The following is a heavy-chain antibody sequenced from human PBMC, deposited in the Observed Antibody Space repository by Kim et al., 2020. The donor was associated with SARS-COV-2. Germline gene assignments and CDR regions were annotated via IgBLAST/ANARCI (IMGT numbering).Heavy chain of an antibody. CDR3: AKDPVEGSGSYSYYFDY. V-gene: IGHV3-23*01. J-gene: IGHJ4*02. CDR1: GFTFSSYA. CDR2: ISGSGGST. D-gene: IGHD3-10*01. Sequence: GGSLRLSCAASGFTFSSYAMSWVRQAPGKGLEWVSAISGSGGSTYYADSVKGRFTISRDNSKNTLYLQMNSLRAEDTAVYYCAKDPVEGSGSYSYYFDYWGQGTLVTVSS.